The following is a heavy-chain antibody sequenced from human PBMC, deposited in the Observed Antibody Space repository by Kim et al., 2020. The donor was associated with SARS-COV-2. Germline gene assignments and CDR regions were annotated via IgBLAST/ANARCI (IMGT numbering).Heavy chain of an antibody. Sequence: GGSLRLSCSASGFKFDDYGLSWVRQAPGKGLEWVSGINWSGVNTDYADSVKGRFTISRDNANNSVFLEMNGLRAEDTAFYYCVRVQQWLDDNWGQGTLVIISS. CDR2: INWSGVNT. CDR3: VRVQQWLDDN. D-gene: IGHD6-19*01. V-gene: IGHV3-20*04. CDR1: GFKFDDYG. J-gene: IGHJ4*02.